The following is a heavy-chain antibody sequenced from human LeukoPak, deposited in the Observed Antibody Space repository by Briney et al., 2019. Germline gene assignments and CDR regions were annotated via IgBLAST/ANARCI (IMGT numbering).Heavy chain of an antibody. CDR3: AREGYCSSTSCYREFDY. J-gene: IGHJ4*02. CDR2: ISGSGGST. D-gene: IGHD2-2*01. CDR1: GFTFISYA. Sequence: GGSLRLSCAASGFTFISYAMSWVRQAPGKGLEWVSAISGSGGSTYYADSVKGRFTISRDNSKNTLYLQMNSLRAEDTAVYYCAREGYCSSTSCYREFDYWGQGTLVTVSS. V-gene: IGHV3-23*01.